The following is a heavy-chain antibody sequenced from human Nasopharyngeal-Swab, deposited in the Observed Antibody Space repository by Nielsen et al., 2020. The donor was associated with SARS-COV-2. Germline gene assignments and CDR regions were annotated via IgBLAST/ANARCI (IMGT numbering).Heavy chain of an antibody. Sequence: SGPTLVKPTETLTLTCTVSGFSLSNARMGVSWIRQPPGKALEWLAHIFSNDEKSYSTSLKSRLTISKDTSKSQVVRKMKKRERVDTATYYCARITGDYDAFDYWGQGTLVTVSS. CDR2: IFSNDEK. V-gene: IGHV2-26*01. J-gene: IGHJ4*02. D-gene: IGHD4-17*01. CDR1: GFSLSNARMG. CDR3: ARITGDYDAFDY.